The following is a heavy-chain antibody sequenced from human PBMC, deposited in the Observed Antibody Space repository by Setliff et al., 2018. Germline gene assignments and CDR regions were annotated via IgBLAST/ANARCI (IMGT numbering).Heavy chain of an antibody. J-gene: IGHJ6*03. V-gene: IGHV4-39*01. CDR1: GGSLSGSLRGYAVF. Sequence: LSLTCTVSGGSLSGSLRGYAVFWGWIRQSPGKELEWIGSAYYNGDTYYNPSLKSQVTMSVDTSRNQFSLHLISVTAADTAVYYCARHVGSRSRGYNYYYYYMDVWGKGTTVTVSS. CDR2: AYYNGDT. CDR3: ARHVGSRSRGYNYYYYYMDV. D-gene: IGHD3-10*01.